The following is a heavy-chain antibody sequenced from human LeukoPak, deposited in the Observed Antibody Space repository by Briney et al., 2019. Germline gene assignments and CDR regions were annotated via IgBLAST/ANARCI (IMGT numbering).Heavy chain of an antibody. CDR1: GFTFSSYA. J-gene: IGHJ4*02. CDR2: LSGSGGGI. CDR3: AKGGAGIDY. D-gene: IGHD4/OR15-4a*01. V-gene: IGHV3-23*01. Sequence: GGSLRLSCAGSGFTFSSYAMTWVRQTPGKGLEWVSALSGSGGGIYYADSVKGRFTISRDNSKNTLYLQMNSLRADATAIYYCAKGGAGIDYWGQGTLVSVSS.